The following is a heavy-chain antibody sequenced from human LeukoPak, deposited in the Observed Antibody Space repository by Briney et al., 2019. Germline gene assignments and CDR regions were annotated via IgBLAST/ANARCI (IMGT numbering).Heavy chain of an antibody. CDR3: ARDDSHGYHFFDS. Sequence: PGGSLRLSCAASGFTFSSYSMNWIRQAPGKGLEWVSSISGSGEFIYYGDSVKGRVTISSDNGKNSLYLQMNSVRPEDMAVYYCARDDSHGYHFFDSWGRGTLVTASS. CDR2: ISGSGEFI. J-gene: IGHJ4*02. D-gene: IGHD3-22*01. V-gene: IGHV3-21*01. CDR1: GFTFSSYS.